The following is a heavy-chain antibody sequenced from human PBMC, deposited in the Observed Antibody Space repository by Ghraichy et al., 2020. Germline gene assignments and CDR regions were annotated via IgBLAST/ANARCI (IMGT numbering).Heavy chain of an antibody. J-gene: IGHJ4*02. CDR3: ARGAGFLVDY. V-gene: IGHV3-7*03. D-gene: IGHD3-3*01. CDR2: IKQDGNEK. Sequence: GALRLSCSASGFSISSYWMNWVRQAPGKGLEWVAIIKQDGNEKHYVDSVKGRFTISRDNAKNSLFLQMNSLRAEDTALYYCARGAGFLVDYWGQGTLVTVSS. CDR1: GFSISSYW.